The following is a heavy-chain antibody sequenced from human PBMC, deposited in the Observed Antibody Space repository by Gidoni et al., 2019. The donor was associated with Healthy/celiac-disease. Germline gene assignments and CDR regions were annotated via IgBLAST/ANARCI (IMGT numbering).Heavy chain of an antibody. V-gene: IGHV3-15*01. J-gene: IGHJ4*02. Sequence: EVQLVESGGGLVKPGGSLRLSCAASGFTFSNAWMSWVRQAPGKGLEWVGRIKSKTDGGTTDYAAPVKGRFTISRDDSKNTLYLQMNSLKTEDTAVYYCTTDPRVAVLEGWGNWGQGTLVTVSS. CDR1: GFTFSNAW. D-gene: IGHD3-16*01. CDR3: TTDPRVAVLEGWGN. CDR2: IKSKTDGGTT.